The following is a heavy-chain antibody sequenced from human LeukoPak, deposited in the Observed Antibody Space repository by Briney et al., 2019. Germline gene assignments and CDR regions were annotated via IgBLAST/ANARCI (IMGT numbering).Heavy chain of an antibody. Sequence: SETLSLTCTVPGGSISSGGYYWSWIRQHPGKGLEWIGYIYYSGSTYYNPSLKSRVTISVDTSKNQFSLKLSSVTAADTAVYYCAREVGATAGVDYWGQGTLVTVSS. D-gene: IGHD1-26*01. CDR1: GGSISSGGYY. V-gene: IGHV4-31*03. CDR2: IYYSGST. J-gene: IGHJ4*02. CDR3: AREVGATAGVDY.